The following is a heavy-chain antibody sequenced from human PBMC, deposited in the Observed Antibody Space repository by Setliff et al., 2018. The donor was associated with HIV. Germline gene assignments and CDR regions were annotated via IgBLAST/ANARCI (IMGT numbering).Heavy chain of an antibody. D-gene: IGHD3-16*01. J-gene: IGHJ4*02. Sequence: SETLSLTCTVSGGSISSTNYFWGWIRQPPGKGLEWIGTIYYHGSTYYNPSLKSRVTISIDTSKNQFSLQLTSVTVADTAVYYCVNPSGAMGDFDSWGQGTLVTVSS. V-gene: IGHV4-39*01. CDR2: IYYHGST. CDR1: GGSISSTNYF. CDR3: VNPSGAMGDFDS.